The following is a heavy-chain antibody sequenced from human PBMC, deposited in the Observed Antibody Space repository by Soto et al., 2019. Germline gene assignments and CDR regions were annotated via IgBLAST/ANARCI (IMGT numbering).Heavy chain of an antibody. CDR1: GYSFTSYG. Sequence: ASVKVSCKASGYSFTSYGFSWVRQAPGQGLEWMGWVSANNGNTNYAQKLQGRVTMTTVTSTRTSYMELRSLRFDDTAVYYCATIPAGHWGNFYSGMDAAGQGTTVTVS. J-gene: IGHJ6*02. D-gene: IGHD6-19*01. CDR2: VSANNGNT. V-gene: IGHV1-18*04. CDR3: ATIPAGHWGNFYSGMDA.